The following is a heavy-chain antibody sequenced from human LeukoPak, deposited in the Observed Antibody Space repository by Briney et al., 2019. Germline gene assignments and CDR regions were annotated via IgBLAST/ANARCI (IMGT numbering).Heavy chain of an antibody. V-gene: IGHV3-21*01. J-gene: IGHJ4*02. CDR1: GFTFSSYS. D-gene: IGHD4-23*01. CDR3: ARSKIGITVVTG. Sequence: PGGSLRLSCAASGFTFSSYSMNWVRQAPGKGLEWVSSISSSSSYIYYADSVKGRFTISRDNAKNSLYLQMNSLRAEDTAVYYCARSKIGITVVTGWGQGTLVTVSS. CDR2: ISSSSSYI.